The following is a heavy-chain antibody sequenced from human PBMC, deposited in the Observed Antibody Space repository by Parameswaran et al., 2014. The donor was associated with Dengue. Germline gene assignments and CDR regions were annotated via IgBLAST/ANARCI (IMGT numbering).Heavy chain of an antibody. J-gene: IGHJ6*02. CDR3: AREITSSRGSGSRGRTDYGMDV. Sequence: KWIRQPPGKGLEWVSSISSSSSYIYYADSVKGRFTISRDNAKNSLYLQMNSLRAEDTAVYYCAREITSSRGSGSRGRTDYGMDVWGQGTTVTVSS. CDR2: ISSSSSYI. D-gene: IGHD3-3*01. V-gene: IGHV3-21*01.